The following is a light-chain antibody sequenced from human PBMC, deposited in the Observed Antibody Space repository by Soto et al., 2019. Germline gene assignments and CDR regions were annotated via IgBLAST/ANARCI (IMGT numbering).Light chain of an antibody. CDR1: QDISNR. CDR2: DAS. CDR3: QHCFTVPYT. J-gene: IGKJ2*01. V-gene: IGKV1-33*01. Sequence: DIQMTQSPSSLSASVGDRITITCQASQDISNRLNWYHQKPGKAPNLLIYDASNLAAGVPSGFSGSGSGTDFTFTISSLQPEDLGTYYWQHCFTVPYTFGQGTKLEIK.